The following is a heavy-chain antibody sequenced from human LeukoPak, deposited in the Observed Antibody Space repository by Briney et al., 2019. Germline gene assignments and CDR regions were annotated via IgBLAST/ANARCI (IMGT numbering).Heavy chain of an antibody. CDR1: GGTFSSYA. J-gene: IGHJ5*02. CDR3: ARVYAVEMATIGEFDP. CDR2: IIPIFGTA. D-gene: IGHD5-24*01. V-gene: IGHV1-69*13. Sequence: SVKVSCKASGGTFSSYAISWVRQAPGQGLEWMGGIIPIFGTANYAQKFQGRVTITADESTSTAYMELSSLRSEDTAVYYCARVYAVEMATIGEFDPWGQGTLVTVSS.